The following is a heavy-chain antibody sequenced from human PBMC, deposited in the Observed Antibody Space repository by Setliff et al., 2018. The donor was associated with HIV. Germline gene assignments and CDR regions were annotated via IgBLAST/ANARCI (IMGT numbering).Heavy chain of an antibody. D-gene: IGHD5-18*01. CDR2: IYYSGST. CDR3: ARAGSYGWDY. Sequence: SETLSLTCTVSGGSISSFYWTWIRQHPGKGLEWIGYIYYSGSTNYNPSLKSRLTIAVDTSKNQVSLKLSSVTAADTAVYYCARAGSYGWDYWGQGTLVTVSS. V-gene: IGHV4-59*01. CDR1: GGSISSFY. J-gene: IGHJ4*02.